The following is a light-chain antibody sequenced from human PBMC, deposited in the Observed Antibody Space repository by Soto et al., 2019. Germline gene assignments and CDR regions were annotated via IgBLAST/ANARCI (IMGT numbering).Light chain of an antibody. J-gene: IGKJ2*01. CDR3: QQDNSYSGDT. V-gene: IGKV1-5*03. Sequence: DIQMTQSPSTLSASVGDRVTITCRASHSISSWLAWYQQKPGKAPKLLIYKASSLESGVPSRFSGSGSGTEFTLTIRSLQPDDFATYYCQQDNSYSGDTFGQGTKLEIK. CDR1: HSISSW. CDR2: KAS.